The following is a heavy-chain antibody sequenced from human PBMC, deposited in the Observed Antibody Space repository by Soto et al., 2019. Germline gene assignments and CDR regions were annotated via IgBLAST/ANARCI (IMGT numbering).Heavy chain of an antibody. D-gene: IGHD1-1*01. V-gene: IGHV4-59*01. CDR3: ARIPVNWNQIDY. Sequence: PSETLSLTCTVSGGSISSYYWSWIRQPPGKGLEWIGYIYYSGSTNYNPSLKSRVTISVDTSKNQFSLKLSSVTAVDTAVYYCARIPVNWNQIDYWAQGTLVTVS. CDR1: GGSISSYY. J-gene: IGHJ4*02. CDR2: IYYSGST.